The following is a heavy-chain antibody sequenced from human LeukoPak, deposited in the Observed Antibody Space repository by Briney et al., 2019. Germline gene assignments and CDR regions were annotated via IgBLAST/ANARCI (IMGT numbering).Heavy chain of an antibody. CDR3: AKANWVSNAYSVW. V-gene: IGHV3-23*01. J-gene: IGHJ4*02. CDR2: GGET. D-gene: IGHD2-21*01. Sequence: GGETFYADSVKGRFTLSRDDSRNTVYLQLNNLRVEDTAIYFCAKANWVSNAYSVWWGQGTQVTVSS.